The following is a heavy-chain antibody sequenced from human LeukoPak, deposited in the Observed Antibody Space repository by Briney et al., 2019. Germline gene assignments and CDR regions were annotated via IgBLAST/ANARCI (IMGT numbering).Heavy chain of an antibody. J-gene: IGHJ3*02. CDR2: INPNGGGT. D-gene: IGHD2-15*01. V-gene: IGHV1-2*02. CDR1: GYIFTAYY. Sequence: ASVKVSCKASGYIFTAYYIHWLRQAPGQGLEWMWWINPNGGGTSFALNFQGRVTLTRDTSISTVYMELSRLRSDDTAVYYCARDLSGGALGAFDIWGQGTMVTVSS. CDR3: ARDLSGGALGAFDI.